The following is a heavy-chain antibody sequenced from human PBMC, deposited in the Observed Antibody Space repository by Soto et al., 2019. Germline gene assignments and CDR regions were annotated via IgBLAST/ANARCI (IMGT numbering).Heavy chain of an antibody. CDR1: GGSISSGGYS. J-gene: IGHJ5*02. Sequence: SETLSLTCAVSGGSISSGGYSWSWIRQPPGKGLEWIGYIYHSGSTYYNPSLKSRVTISVDRSKNQFSLKLSSVTAADTAVYYCARYYSSSWQGNWFDPWGQGTLVTVSS. D-gene: IGHD6-13*01. CDR2: IYHSGST. CDR3: ARYYSSSWQGNWFDP. V-gene: IGHV4-30-2*01.